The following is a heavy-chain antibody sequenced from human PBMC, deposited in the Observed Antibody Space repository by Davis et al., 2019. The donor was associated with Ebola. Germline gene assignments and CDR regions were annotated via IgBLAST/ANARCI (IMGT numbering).Heavy chain of an antibody. CDR3: ARQGAAAGYYCDY. CDR2: IYYSGST. V-gene: IGHV4-39*01. D-gene: IGHD6-13*01. J-gene: IGHJ4*02. Sequence: PSETLSLTCTVSGGSISSSSYYWGWIRQPPGKGLEWIGSIYYSGSTYYNPSLKSRVTISVDTSKNQFSLKLSSVTAADTAVYYCARQGAAAGYYCDYWGQGTLVAVSS. CDR1: GGSISSSSYY.